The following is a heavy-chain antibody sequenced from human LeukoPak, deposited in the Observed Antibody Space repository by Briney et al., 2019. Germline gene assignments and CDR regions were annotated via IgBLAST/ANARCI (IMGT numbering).Heavy chain of an antibody. CDR1: GYSSTNYG. CDR3: ARNDIIHRRQGFDP. Sequence: AASVKVSCKASGYSSTNYGISWVRQAPGQGLEWMGGIIAIFGTANYAQKFQGRVTITADKSTSTAYMELSSLRSEDTAVYYCARNDIIHRRQGFDPWGQGTLVTVSS. D-gene: IGHD1-1*01. J-gene: IGHJ5*02. V-gene: IGHV1-69*06. CDR2: IIAIFGTA.